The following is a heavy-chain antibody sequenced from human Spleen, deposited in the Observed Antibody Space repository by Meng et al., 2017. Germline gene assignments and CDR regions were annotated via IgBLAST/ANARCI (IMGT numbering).Heavy chain of an antibody. CDR1: GFSLSTSGVG. V-gene: IGHV2-5*01. Sequence: QITLKESGPTLVKPPQTLTLTCTFSGFSLSTSGVGAGWIRQPPGKALEWLALIYWNDDKRYSPSLKSRLMITKDTSKNQVVLSMTNMDPVDTATYYCARRPHSTGFDSWGQGTLVTVSS. CDR2: IYWNDDK. J-gene: IGHJ4*02. D-gene: IGHD3-22*01. CDR3: ARRPHSTGFDS.